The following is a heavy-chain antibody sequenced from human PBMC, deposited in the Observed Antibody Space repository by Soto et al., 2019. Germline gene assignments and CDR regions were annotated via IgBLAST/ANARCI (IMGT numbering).Heavy chain of an antibody. J-gene: IGHJ2*01. CDR1: GFTFSSYS. CDR3: ARGSPTMIVVVTDWYFDL. V-gene: IGHV3-48*02. Sequence: AGGSLRLSCAASGFTFSSYSMNWVRQAPGKGLEWVSYIGSSSSTIYYADSVKGRFTISRDNAKNSLYLQMNSLRDEDTAVYYCARGSPTMIVVVTDWYFDLWGRGTLVTVSS. D-gene: IGHD3-22*01. CDR2: IGSSSSTI.